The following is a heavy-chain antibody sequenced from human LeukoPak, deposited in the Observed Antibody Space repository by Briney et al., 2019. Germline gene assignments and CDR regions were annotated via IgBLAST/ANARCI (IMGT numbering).Heavy chain of an antibody. CDR2: ISSSSSYI. V-gene: IGHV3-21*01. D-gene: IGHD1-26*01. J-gene: IGHJ4*02. CDR3: ARLSGSYFGLDY. Sequence: GGSLRLSCAASGFTFSSYSMNWVRQAPGKGLEWVSSISSSSSYIYYADSVKGRFTISRDNAKNSLHLQMNSLRAEDTAVYYCARLSGSYFGLDYWGQGTLVTVSS. CDR1: GFTFSSYS.